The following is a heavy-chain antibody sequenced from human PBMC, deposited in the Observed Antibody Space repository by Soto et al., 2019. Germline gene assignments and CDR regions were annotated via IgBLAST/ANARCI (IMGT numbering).Heavy chain of an antibody. CDR2: ISGSGNSK. Sequence: GGSLRLSCAASGFTFSSYWMSWVRQAPGKGLEWVSAISGSGNSKYYADSVNGRLTISRDNSKNTLYLQMNSLRAEDTAVYYCATSVLRYFDWPPPRNYWGQGTLVTVSS. V-gene: IGHV3-23*01. CDR1: GFTFSSYW. CDR3: ATSVLRYFDWPPPRNY. D-gene: IGHD3-9*01. J-gene: IGHJ4*02.